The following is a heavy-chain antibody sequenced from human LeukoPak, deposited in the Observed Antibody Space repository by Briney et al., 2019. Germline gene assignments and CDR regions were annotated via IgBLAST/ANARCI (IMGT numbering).Heavy chain of an antibody. Sequence: GGSLRLSCAASGFTFSSYAMHWVRQAPGKGLEWVAVISYDGSNKYYADSVKGRFTISRDNSKNTLYLQMNSLRAEDTAVYYCARDPQQLYYFDYWGRGTLVTVSS. V-gene: IGHV3-30-3*01. CDR2: ISYDGSNK. CDR1: GFTFSSYA. CDR3: ARDPQQLYYFDY. D-gene: IGHD6-13*01. J-gene: IGHJ4*02.